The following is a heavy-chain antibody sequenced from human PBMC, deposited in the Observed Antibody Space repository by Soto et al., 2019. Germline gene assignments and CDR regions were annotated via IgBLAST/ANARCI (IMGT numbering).Heavy chain of an antibody. J-gene: IGHJ4*02. CDR3: AKGSVVVAAKFDS. Sequence: GGSLRLSCAASGFTFNNYAMSWVRQAPGKGLEWVSAISSSGYSTYYADSVKGRFTISRDNSKNTVYLQMNNLRAEDTAVYYCAKGSVVVAAKFDSWGQGTPVTVSS. V-gene: IGHV3-23*01. CDR2: ISSSGYST. CDR1: GFTFNNYA. D-gene: IGHD2-21*02.